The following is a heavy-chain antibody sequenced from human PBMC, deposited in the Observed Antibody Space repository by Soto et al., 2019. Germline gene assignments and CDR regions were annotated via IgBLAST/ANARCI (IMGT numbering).Heavy chain of an antibody. J-gene: IGHJ4*02. D-gene: IGHD6-13*01. Sequence: QVQLVQSGAEVKKPGASVKVSCKASGYTFTGYYMHWVRQAPGQGLEWMGWINPNSGGTNYAQKFQGWVNMTRDTSISTAYMELSRLRSDDTAVYYCARGTSPTAAGEHIDYWGQGTLVTVSS. CDR2: INPNSGGT. CDR1: GYTFTGYY. V-gene: IGHV1-2*04. CDR3: ARGTSPTAAGEHIDY.